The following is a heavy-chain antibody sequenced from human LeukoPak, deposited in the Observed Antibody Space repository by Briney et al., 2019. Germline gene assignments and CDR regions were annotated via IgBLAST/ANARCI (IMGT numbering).Heavy chain of an antibody. D-gene: IGHD4-17*01. CDR1: GFTFSSYS. V-gene: IGHV3-30*02. Sequence: GGSLRLSCAASGFTFSSYSMNWVRQAPGKGLEWVAFIRYDGSNKYYADSVKGRFTISRDNSKNTLYLQMNSLRVEDTAVYYCAKGHDYGDRTLDYWGQGTLVTVSS. J-gene: IGHJ4*02. CDR3: AKGHDYGDRTLDY. CDR2: IRYDGSNK.